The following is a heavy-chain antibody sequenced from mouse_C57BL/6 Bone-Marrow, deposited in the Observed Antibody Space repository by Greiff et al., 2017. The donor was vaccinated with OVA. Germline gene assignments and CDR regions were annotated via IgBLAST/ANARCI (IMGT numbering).Heavy chain of an antibody. J-gene: IGHJ4*01. Sequence: VQLQQPGAELVMPGASVKLSCKASGYTFTSYWMHWVKQRPGQGLEWIGEIDPSDSYTNSNQKFKGKSTLTVDKSSSTAYMQLSSLTSEDSAVYYCAKPACYSNYGGGFAMDYWGQGTSVTVSS. V-gene: IGHV1-69*01. CDR2: IDPSDSYT. CDR1: GYTFTSYW. CDR3: AKPACYSNYGGGFAMDY. D-gene: IGHD2-5*01.